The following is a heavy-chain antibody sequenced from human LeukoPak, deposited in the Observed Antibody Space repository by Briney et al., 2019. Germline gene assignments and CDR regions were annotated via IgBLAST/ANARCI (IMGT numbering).Heavy chain of an antibody. V-gene: IGHV3-30*04. Sequence: GGSLRLPCAASGFTFSSYAMHWVRQAPGKGLEWVAAISYDGSNKYYADSVKGRFTISRDNSKNTLYLQMNSLRAEDTAVYYCAGSTSWYRGYFDYWGQGTLVTVSS. CDR3: AGSTSWYRGYFDY. J-gene: IGHJ4*02. D-gene: IGHD6-13*01. CDR1: GFTFSSYA. CDR2: ISYDGSNK.